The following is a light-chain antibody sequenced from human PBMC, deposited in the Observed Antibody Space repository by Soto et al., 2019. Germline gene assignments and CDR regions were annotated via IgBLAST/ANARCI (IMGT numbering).Light chain of an antibody. CDR1: QSVSSN. V-gene: IGKV3-15*01. CDR2: GAS. J-gene: IGKJ4*01. CDR3: QQSNDWPPA. Sequence: EILITQSPATLSVSPGESATLSCRASQSVSSNLAWYQQKPGQAPRLLIYGASTRATGIPARFSGSGSGTEFTLTISSLQSEDFAVYYCQQSNDWPPAFGGGTKVDIK.